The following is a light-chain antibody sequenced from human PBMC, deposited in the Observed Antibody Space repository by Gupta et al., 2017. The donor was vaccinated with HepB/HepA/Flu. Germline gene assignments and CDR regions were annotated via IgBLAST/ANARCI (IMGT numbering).Light chain of an antibody. CDR1: SSDIGAYNY. V-gene: IGLV2-14*03. CDR2: EVS. Sequence: QSALTPPASVSGSPGQSLTIFCTGTSSDIGAYNYVSWHQQHPGKAPKCMIYEVSNRPSGVSNRFSGSKSGYTASLTISGLQAEDEADYYCSSYTRSSTVVFGGGTKLTV. J-gene: IGLJ2*01. CDR3: SSYTRSSTVV.